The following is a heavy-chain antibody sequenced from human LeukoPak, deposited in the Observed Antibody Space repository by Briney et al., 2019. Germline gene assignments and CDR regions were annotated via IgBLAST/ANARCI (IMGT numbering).Heavy chain of an antibody. Sequence: GGSLRLSCAASEFIFSSYGMHWVRQAPGRGLEWVAVISYDGSNKYYADSVKGRFTISRDNSKNTLYLQMNSLRAEDTGVYYCATSIVTMPRDWGQGTPVTVSS. V-gene: IGHV3-30*03. CDR3: ATSIVTMPRD. J-gene: IGHJ4*02. CDR2: ISYDGSNK. CDR1: EFIFSSYG. D-gene: IGHD3-16*02.